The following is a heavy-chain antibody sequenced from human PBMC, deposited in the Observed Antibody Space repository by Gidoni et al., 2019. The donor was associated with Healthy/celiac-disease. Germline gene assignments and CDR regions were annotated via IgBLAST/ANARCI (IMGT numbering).Heavy chain of an antibody. Sequence: EVQLLESGGGLVQPGGSLSLSCAASGFTFSSYAMSWVRQAPGKGLEWVSAISGSGGSTYYADSVKGRFTISRDNSKNTLYLQMNSLRAEDTAVYYCASHRGIQLWGYFDYWGQGTLVTVSS. CDR3: ASHRGIQLWGYFDY. J-gene: IGHJ4*02. V-gene: IGHV3-23*01. CDR2: ISGSGGST. D-gene: IGHD5-18*01. CDR1: GFTFSSYA.